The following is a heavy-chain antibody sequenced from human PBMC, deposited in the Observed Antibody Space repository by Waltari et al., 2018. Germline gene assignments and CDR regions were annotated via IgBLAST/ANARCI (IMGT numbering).Heavy chain of an antibody. CDR2: CYPGDSDT. Sequence: DVQLAQSGAEVKKAGESLKISCKGSGYSFTTYWIGWVRQMPGKGLEWMGICYPGDSDTIYSPSFQGQVTSSVDKSITTAYRQWSSLKAADTAIYFCARRDRGGSVSNYLDYWGQGTLVTVSS. V-gene: IGHV5-51*03. J-gene: IGHJ4*02. CDR1: GYSFTTYW. D-gene: IGHD2-15*01. CDR3: ARRDRGGSVSNYLDY.